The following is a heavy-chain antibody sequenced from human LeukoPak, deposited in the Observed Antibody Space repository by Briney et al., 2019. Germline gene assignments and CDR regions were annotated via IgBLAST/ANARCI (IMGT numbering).Heavy chain of an antibody. V-gene: IGHV4-61*02. D-gene: IGHD4-17*01. CDR3: ARGYDGDYVY. J-gene: IGHJ4*02. Sequence: KPSETLSLTCSVSGGSISSGSYYWSWIRQPAGKGLEWIGRIYTSGSTNYNPSLKSRVTISVDTSKNQFSLKLSSVTAADTAVYYCARGYDGDYVYWGQGTLVTVSS. CDR2: IYTSGST. CDR1: GGSISSGSYY.